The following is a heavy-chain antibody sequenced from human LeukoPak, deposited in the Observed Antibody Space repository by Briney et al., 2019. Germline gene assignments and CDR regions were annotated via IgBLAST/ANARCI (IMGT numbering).Heavy chain of an antibody. CDR1: GFTFSRYW. CDR2: IKQDGSEK. V-gene: IGHV3-7*01. D-gene: IGHD3-22*01. J-gene: IGHJ4*02. CDR3: ARDSDWLLPHMADY. Sequence: GGSLRLSCAASGFTFSRYWMSWVRQAPGKGLEWVANIKQDGSEKYYVDSVKGRFTISRDNAKNSLYLQMNSLRAEDTAVYYCARDSDWLLPHMADYWGQGTLVTVSS.